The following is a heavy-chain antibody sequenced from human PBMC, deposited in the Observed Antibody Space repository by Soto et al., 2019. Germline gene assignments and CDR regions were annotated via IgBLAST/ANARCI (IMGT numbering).Heavy chain of an antibody. J-gene: IGHJ6*02. CDR2: ISSSSSYI. CDR1: GFTFSSYS. Sequence: SGGSLRLSCAASGFTFSSYSMNWVRQAPGKGLEWVSSISSSSSYIYYADPVKGRFTISRDNAKNSLYLQMNSLRAEDTAVYYCARWAPAATYYYYGMDVWGQGTTVTVSS. D-gene: IGHD2-2*01. V-gene: IGHV3-21*01. CDR3: ARWAPAATYYYYGMDV.